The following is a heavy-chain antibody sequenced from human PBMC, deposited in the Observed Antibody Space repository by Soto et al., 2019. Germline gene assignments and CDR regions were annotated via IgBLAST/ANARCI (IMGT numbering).Heavy chain of an antibody. Sequence: QVQLQESGPGLVKPSQTLSLTCTVSGGSISSGGYYWSWIRQHPGKGLEWIGYIYYSGSTYYNPSLTSRVTTSVATSKNQFSMKLSSVTAADTAVYYCARESRGYSYDCYWGQGTLVTVSS. CDR2: IYYSGST. V-gene: IGHV4-31*03. CDR3: ARESRGYSYDCY. CDR1: GGSISSGGYY. J-gene: IGHJ4*02. D-gene: IGHD5-18*01.